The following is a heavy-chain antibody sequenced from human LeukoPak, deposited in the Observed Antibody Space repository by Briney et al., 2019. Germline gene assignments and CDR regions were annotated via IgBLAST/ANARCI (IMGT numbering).Heavy chain of an antibody. J-gene: IGHJ4*02. V-gene: IGHV6-1*01. Sequence: SQTLSLTCAISGDSFSNNIATWNWVRQSPSRGLEWLGRTYYRSRWGNDYAISVKGRITINPDTSRNQFSLQLNSVTPEDTAVYYCVRDSDDYYWALDCWGQGTLVTVSS. D-gene: IGHD3-10*01. CDR3: VRDSDDYYWALDC. CDR2: TYYRSRWGN. CDR1: GDSFSNNIAT.